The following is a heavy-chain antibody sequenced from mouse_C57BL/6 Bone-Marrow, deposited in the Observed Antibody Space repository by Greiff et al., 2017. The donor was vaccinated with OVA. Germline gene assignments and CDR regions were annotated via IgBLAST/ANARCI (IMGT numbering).Heavy chain of an antibody. J-gene: IGHJ4*01. V-gene: IGHV2-5*01. CDR3: AKTLGSNSYAMDY. Sequence: QVQLKESGPGLVQPSQSLSITCTVSGFSLTSYGVHWVRQSPGKGLEWLGVIWRGGSTDYNAAFMSRLSITKDNSKSQVFFKMNSLQADDTAIYYCAKTLGSNSYAMDYWGQGTSVTVSS. CDR2: IWRGGST. D-gene: IGHD2-5*01. CDR1: GFSLTSYG.